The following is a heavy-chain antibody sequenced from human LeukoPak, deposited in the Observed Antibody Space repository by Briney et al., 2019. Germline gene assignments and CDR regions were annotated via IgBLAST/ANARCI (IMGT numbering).Heavy chain of an antibody. CDR1: GFTFGDYA. Sequence: GGSLRLSCTASGFTFGDYAMSRFRQAPGKGLEWVGFVRSTSYGGATDYAASVKGRFTISRDDPKSIAYLLMNSLKTEDTAVYYCTRLRQDCSRNSCYYYFYYYYMDVWGKGTTVTVSS. CDR2: VRSTSYGGAT. V-gene: IGHV3-49*03. D-gene: IGHD2-2*01. J-gene: IGHJ6*03. CDR3: TRLRQDCSRNSCYYYFYYYYMDV.